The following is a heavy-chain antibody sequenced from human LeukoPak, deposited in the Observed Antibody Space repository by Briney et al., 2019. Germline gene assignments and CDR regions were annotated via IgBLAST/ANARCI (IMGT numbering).Heavy chain of an antibody. D-gene: IGHD1-26*01. V-gene: IGHV1-2*02. Sequence: ASVKVSCKASGYSFTGYYMHWVRQAPEEGLERMGWINPNNGGTNYAPKFQGRVTMTRDTSISTAYMELSSLRSDDTAVYYCARFPSLLPFDYWGQGTLVTVSS. CDR2: INPNNGGT. CDR3: ARFPSLLPFDY. J-gene: IGHJ4*02. CDR1: GYSFTGYY.